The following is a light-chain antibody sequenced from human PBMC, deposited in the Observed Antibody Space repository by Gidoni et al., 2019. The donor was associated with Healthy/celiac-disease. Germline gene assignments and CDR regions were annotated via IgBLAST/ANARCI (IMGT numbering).Light chain of an antibody. CDR2: QDS. Sequence: SYELTQPPSVSVSPGQTASITCSGDKLGDKYAWWYQQKPGQSPVLVIYQDSKRPSGIPERFSGSNSGNTATLTISGTQAMDEADYYCQAWDSSPIFGGGTKLTVL. CDR1: KLGDKY. V-gene: IGLV3-1*01. CDR3: QAWDSSPI. J-gene: IGLJ2*01.